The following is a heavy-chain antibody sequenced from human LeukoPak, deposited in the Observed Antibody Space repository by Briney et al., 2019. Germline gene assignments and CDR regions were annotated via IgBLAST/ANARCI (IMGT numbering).Heavy chain of an antibody. CDR2: TYPGDSDT. CDR1: GYSFTSYW. J-gene: IGHJ6*03. V-gene: IGHV5-51*01. D-gene: IGHD3-10*01. CDR3: ARHIPRFRDTTPHYYYYYMDV. Sequence: GESLKISCKGSGYSFTSYWIGWVRQMPGKGLEWMGITYPGDSDTRYSPSFQGQVTISADKSISTAYLQRSSLKASDTAMYYCARHIPRFRDTTPHYYYYYMDVWGKGTTVTVSS.